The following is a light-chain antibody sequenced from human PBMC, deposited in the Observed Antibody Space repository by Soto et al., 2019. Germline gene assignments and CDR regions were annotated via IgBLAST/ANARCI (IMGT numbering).Light chain of an antibody. Sequence: WSPGLSVALSCTGTSSVVGGYNYVSWYQQHPGKAPKLMIYEVNKRPSGVPDRFSGSKSGNTASLTVSGLQAEDEADYYCSSYAGSSNVFGTGTKVTVL. CDR3: SSYAGSSNV. V-gene: IGLV2-8*01. CDR2: EVN. J-gene: IGLJ1*01. CDR1: SSVVGGYNY.